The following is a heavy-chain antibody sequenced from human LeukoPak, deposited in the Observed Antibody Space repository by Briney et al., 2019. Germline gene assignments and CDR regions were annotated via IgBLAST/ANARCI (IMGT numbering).Heavy chain of an antibody. CDR3: AKRITMIVVVISPFDY. D-gene: IGHD3-22*01. J-gene: IGHJ4*02. Sequence: GGSLRLSCAASGFTFSSYSMNWVRQAPGKGLEWVSSISSSSSYIYYADSVKGRFTISRDNSKNTLYLQMNSLRAEDTAVYYCAKRITMIVVVISPFDYWGQGTLVTVSS. V-gene: IGHV3-21*04. CDR2: ISSSSSYI. CDR1: GFTFSSYS.